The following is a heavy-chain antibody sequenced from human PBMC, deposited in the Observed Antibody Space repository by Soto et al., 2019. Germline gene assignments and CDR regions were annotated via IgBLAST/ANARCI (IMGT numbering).Heavy chain of an antibody. D-gene: IGHD3-10*01. CDR1: GGSFSGYY. Sequence: QVQLQQWGAGLLKPSETLSLTCAVYGGSFSGYYWSWIRQPPGKGLEWIGEINHSGSTNYNPSLKRRATISVDTSKNQFYLKLSSVTAADTAVYYCARGRLLWFGEYPYYFDYWGQGTLVTVSS. CDR2: INHSGST. CDR3: ARGRLLWFGEYPYYFDY. V-gene: IGHV4-34*01. J-gene: IGHJ4*02.